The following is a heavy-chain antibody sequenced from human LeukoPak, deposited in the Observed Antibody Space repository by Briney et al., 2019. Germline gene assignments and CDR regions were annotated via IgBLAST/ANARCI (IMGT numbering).Heavy chain of an antibody. V-gene: IGHV3-30-3*01. Sequence: GGSLRLSCAASGFTFSSYAMHWVRQAPGKGLEWVAVISYDGGNKYYADSVKGRFTISRDNSKNTLYLQMNSLRAEDTAVYYCARGSRTWGYYYGMDVWGQGTTVTVSS. D-gene: IGHD3-16*01. CDR1: GFTFSSYA. J-gene: IGHJ6*02. CDR2: ISYDGGNK. CDR3: ARGSRTWGYYYGMDV.